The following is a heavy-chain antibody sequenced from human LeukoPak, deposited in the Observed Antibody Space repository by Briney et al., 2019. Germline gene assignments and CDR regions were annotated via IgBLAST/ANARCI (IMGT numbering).Heavy chain of an antibody. CDR2: INHSGST. CDR3: ARLAGNRITFGGVIVIPNYFDY. D-gene: IGHD3-16*02. J-gene: IGHJ4*02. CDR1: GGSFSGYY. Sequence: PSETLFLTCAVYGGSFSGYYWSWIRQPPGKGLEWIGEINHSGSTNYNPSLKSRVTISVDTSKNQFSLKLSSVTAADTAVYYCARLAGNRITFGGVIVIPNYFDYWGQGTLVTVSS. V-gene: IGHV4-34*01.